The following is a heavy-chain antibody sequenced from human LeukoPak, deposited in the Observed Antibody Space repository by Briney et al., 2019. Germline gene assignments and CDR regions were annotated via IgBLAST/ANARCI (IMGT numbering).Heavy chain of an antibody. Sequence: GGSLRLSCTTSGFTFSNYAMHWVRQAPGKGLEWVAFISYGVTSKDYADSVKGRFTISRDNSKNTLYLQMNSLRAEDTAVYYCVGAAAALFDYWGQGTLVTVSS. CDR2: ISYGVTSK. D-gene: IGHD6-13*01. V-gene: IGHV3-30-3*01. J-gene: IGHJ4*02. CDR1: GFTFSNYA. CDR3: VGAAAALFDY.